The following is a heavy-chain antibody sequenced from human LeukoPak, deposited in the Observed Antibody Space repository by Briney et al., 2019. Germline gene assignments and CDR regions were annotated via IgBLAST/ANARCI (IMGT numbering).Heavy chain of an antibody. J-gene: IGHJ5*02. V-gene: IGHV1-46*01. CDR2: INPSGSST. CDR3: ARVWEAAFGNWFDP. Sequence: EASVKVSCKASGYAFTRHYMHWVRQAPGQGLEWMGLINPSGSSTIYAQKFQGRVTMTRDMSTSTDYMELSSLRSEDTAVYYCARVWEAAFGNWFDPWGQGTLVTVSS. CDR1: GYAFTRHY. D-gene: IGHD6-13*01.